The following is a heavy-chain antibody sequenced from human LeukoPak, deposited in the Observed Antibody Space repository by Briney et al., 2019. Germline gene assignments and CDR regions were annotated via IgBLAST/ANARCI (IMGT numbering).Heavy chain of an antibody. CDR1: GYTFTSYY. D-gene: IGHD6-19*01. V-gene: IGHV1-46*01. CDR3: ARDLGVAGTRFDY. Sequence: ASVKVSCKASGYTFTSYYMHWVRQAPGQGLEWMGITNPSGGSTSYAQKFQGRVTMTRDTSTSTVYMELSSLRSEDMAVYYCARDLGVAGTRFDYWGQGTLVTVSS. CDR2: TNPSGGST. J-gene: IGHJ4*02.